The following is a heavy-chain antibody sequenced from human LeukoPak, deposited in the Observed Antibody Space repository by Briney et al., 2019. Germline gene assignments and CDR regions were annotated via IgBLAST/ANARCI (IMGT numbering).Heavy chain of an antibody. D-gene: IGHD6-19*01. CDR2: IYYSGST. CDR3: ARILTNAVPSAHNGFDI. CDR1: GFTVGSNS. Sequence: PGGSLRLSCTVSGFTVGSNSMSWVRQAPGKGLEWIANIYYSGSTYYNPSLKSRVTISVDTSKNQFSLRLNSVTAADTSIYYCARILTNAVPSAHNGFDIWGQGTMLTVSS. V-gene: IGHV4-59*04. J-gene: IGHJ3*02.